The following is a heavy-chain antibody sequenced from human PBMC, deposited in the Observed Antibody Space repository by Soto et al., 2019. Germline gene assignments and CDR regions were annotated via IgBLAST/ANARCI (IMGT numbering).Heavy chain of an antibody. CDR1: GYTFTAYY. J-gene: IGHJ6*02. Sequence: GASVKVSCKASGYTFTAYYIHWVRQGPGRGLEWVGWINPNSGGTYYAQKFQARSTMTRDTSISTAYLELSGLTSNDPAVYYCARANTIRPYYFNMDVWGQGTTVTVSS. D-gene: IGHD3-22*01. V-gene: IGHV1-2*02. CDR2: INPNSGGT. CDR3: ARANTIRPYYFNMDV.